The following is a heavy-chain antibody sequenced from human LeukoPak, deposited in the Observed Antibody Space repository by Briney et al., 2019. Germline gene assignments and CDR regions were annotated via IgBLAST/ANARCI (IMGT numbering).Heavy chain of an antibody. CDR2: ISRNSGGT. Sequence: GASVKVSCKASGYTFTGYYMHWVRQAPGQGLEWMGWISRNSGGTNYAQKFQGRVTMTRDTSISTVYMELSSLRSEDTAVYYCARGRGYCSSTSCYHFDYWGQGTLVTVSS. V-gene: IGHV1-2*02. J-gene: IGHJ4*02. CDR3: ARGRGYCSSTSCYHFDY. D-gene: IGHD2-2*01. CDR1: GYTFTGYY.